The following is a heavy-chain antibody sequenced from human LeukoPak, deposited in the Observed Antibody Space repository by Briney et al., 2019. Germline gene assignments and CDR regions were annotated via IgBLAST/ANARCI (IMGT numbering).Heavy chain of an antibody. CDR2: IYYSGST. D-gene: IGHD3-9*01. CDR1: DGSISSFSYY. V-gene: IGHV4-61*01. CDR3: ARLTGYSSESWFDP. Sequence: PSETLSLTCIVSDGSISSFSYYWSWIRQPPGTGLEWIGYIYYSGSTNYKSSLKSRVTISVDTSKNQFSLKLSSVTAADTAVYYCARLTGYSSESWFDPWGQGTLVTVSS. J-gene: IGHJ5*02.